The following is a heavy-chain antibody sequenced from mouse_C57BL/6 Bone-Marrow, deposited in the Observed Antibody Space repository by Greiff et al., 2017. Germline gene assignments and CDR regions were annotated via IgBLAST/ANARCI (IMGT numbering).Heavy chain of an antibody. CDR3: ARGRDGSSCNFDY. CDR2: IYPRDGST. Sequence: QVQLQQSDAELVKPGASVKISCKASGYTFTDYTIHWMKQRPEQGLEWIGYIYPRDGSTKYNEKFKGKATLTADKSSSTAYMQLNSLTSEDSAVYFCARGRDGSSCNFDYWGQGTTLTVSA. CDR1: GYTFTDYT. J-gene: IGHJ2*01. V-gene: IGHV1-78*01. D-gene: IGHD1-1*01.